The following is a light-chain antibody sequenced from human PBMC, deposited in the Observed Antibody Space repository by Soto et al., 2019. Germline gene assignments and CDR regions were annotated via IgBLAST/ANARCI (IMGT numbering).Light chain of an antibody. Sequence: QSALTQPRSVSGSPGQAVTISCTGSSRDVDGYNYVSWYQQHPGKAPKLIIYDVTERPSGVRDRFSGSKSGDTASLTISGLQTEDEADYYCCSYAGNYPYVFGTGTKLTVL. CDR3: CSYAGNYPYV. CDR2: DVT. V-gene: IGLV2-11*01. CDR1: SRDVDGYNY. J-gene: IGLJ1*01.